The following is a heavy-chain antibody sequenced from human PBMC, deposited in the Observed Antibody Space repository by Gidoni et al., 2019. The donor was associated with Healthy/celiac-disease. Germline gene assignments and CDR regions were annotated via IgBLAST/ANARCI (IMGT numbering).Heavy chain of an antibody. D-gene: IGHD3-9*01. V-gene: IGHV3-74*01. Sequence: EVQLVESGGGLVQPGGSLRLSCAASGSTFSSYWMHWVRQAPGKGLVWVSRINSDGRSTSYADSVKGRFTISRDNAKNTLYLQMNSLRAEDTAVYYCAREEFGYYDILKWGQGTLVTVSS. CDR1: GSTFSSYW. CDR3: AREEFGYYDILK. CDR2: INSDGRST. J-gene: IGHJ4*02.